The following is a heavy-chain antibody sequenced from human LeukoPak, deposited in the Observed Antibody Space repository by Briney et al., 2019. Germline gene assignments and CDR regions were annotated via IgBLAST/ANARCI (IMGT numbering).Heavy chain of an antibody. Sequence: GASVKVSCKASGYTFTSYYMHWVRQAPGQGLEWMGLINPSGSSTSYAQKFQGRLSLTRDMSTSTDYMELSSLRSDDTAVYYCARCITMGMEYWYFDLWGRGTLVTVSS. D-gene: IGHD3-10*01. CDR1: GYTFTSYY. V-gene: IGHV1-46*01. J-gene: IGHJ2*01. CDR3: ARCITMGMEYWYFDL. CDR2: INPSGSST.